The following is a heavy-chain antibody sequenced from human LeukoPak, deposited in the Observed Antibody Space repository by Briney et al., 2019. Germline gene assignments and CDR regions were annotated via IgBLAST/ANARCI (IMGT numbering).Heavy chain of an antibody. D-gene: IGHD4-17*01. J-gene: IGHJ4*02. CDR3: AREPTRGGRTVTTSHAP. Sequence: SETLSLTCAVYGGSFSGYYWSWIRQPPGKGLEWIGEINHSGSTNYNPSLKSRVTISVDTSKNQFSLKLSSVTAADTAVYYCAREPTRGGRTVTTSHAPWSRGTLVTVSS. CDR2: INHSGST. V-gene: IGHV4-34*01. CDR1: GGSFSGYY.